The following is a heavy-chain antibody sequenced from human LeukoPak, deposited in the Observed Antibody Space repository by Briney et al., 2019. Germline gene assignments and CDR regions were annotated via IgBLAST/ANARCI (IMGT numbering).Heavy chain of an antibody. CDR3: ARGVATRLEDEYYFDY. Sequence: SETLSLTCTVSGGPISSYYWSWIRQPPGKGLEWIGYIYYSGSTNYNPSLKSRVTISVDTSKNQFSLKLSSVTAADTAVYYCARGVATRLEDEYYFDYWGQGTLVTVSS. D-gene: IGHD6-6*01. J-gene: IGHJ4*02. CDR2: IYYSGST. V-gene: IGHV4-59*01. CDR1: GGPISSYY.